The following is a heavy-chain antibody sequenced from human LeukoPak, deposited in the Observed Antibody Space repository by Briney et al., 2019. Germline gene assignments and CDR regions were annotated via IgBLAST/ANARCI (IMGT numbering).Heavy chain of an antibody. CDR3: AKFGSVVIITEFDY. J-gene: IGHJ4*02. Sequence: GGSLRLSCAASGFTFSSYAMSWVRQAPGKGLEWVSAISGSGGSTYYADSVKGRFTISRDNSKSTLYLQMNSLRAEDTAVYYCAKFGSVVIITEFDYWGQGTLVTVSS. CDR1: GFTFSSYA. CDR2: ISGSGGST. V-gene: IGHV3-23*01. D-gene: IGHD3-10*01.